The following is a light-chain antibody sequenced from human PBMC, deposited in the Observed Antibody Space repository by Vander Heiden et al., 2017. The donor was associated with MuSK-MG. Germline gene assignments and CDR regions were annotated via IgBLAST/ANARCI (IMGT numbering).Light chain of an antibody. CDR3: LISYSGARPG. CDR2: ETS. J-gene: IGLJ2*01. CDR1: IGDVTNGQY. V-gene: IGLV7-46*01. Sequence: VVTHERSLTVSAGATVTLTCGSSIGDVTNGQYPYWLQQRHGQAPRTLMVETSRKPSWTPARGSGSLLGGNAVMNLSDAQPEDEADDYCLISYSGARPGFGGGTKLTVL.